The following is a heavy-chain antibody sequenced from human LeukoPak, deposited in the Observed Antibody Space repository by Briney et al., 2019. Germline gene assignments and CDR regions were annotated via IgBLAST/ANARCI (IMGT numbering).Heavy chain of an antibody. CDR1: GGSTSSYY. J-gene: IGHJ5*02. V-gene: IGHV4-59*01. D-gene: IGHD3-10*01. CDR3: ARQRGFGEWFDP. CDR2: IYYSGST. Sequence: PSETLSLTCTVSGGSTSSYYWSWIRQPPGKGLEWIGYIYYSGSTNYNPSLKSRVTISVDTSKNQFSLKLSSVTAADTAVYYCARQRGFGEWFDPWGQGTLVTVSS.